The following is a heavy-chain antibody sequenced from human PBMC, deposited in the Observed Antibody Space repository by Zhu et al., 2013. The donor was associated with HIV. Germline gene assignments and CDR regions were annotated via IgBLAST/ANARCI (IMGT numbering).Heavy chain of an antibody. J-gene: IGHJ6*02. D-gene: IGHD4-4*01. Sequence: QVQLVQSGAEVKKPGSSVKVSCKASGGTFSSYAISWVRQAPGQGLEWMGGIIPIFGTANYAQKFQGRVTITADKSTSTAYMELSSLRSEDTAVYYCARAPTVTTQTAYYYYGMDVWGQGTTVTVSS. CDR3: ARAPTVTTQTAYYYYGMDV. CDR2: IIPIFGTA. CDR1: GGTFSSYA. V-gene: IGHV1-69*06.